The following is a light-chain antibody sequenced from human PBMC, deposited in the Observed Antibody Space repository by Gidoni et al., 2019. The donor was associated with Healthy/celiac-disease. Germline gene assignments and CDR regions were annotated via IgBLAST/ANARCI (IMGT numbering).Light chain of an antibody. CDR3: QQYGSSPLT. CDR2: AAS. Sequence: EIVLTQSPGTLSLSPGASATLSCRASQSVSSSYLAWYQQKPGQAPRLLIYAASRRATGIPDRFSGSGSGTDFTLTISRLEPEDFAVYYCQQYGSSPLTFGGGTKVEIK. V-gene: IGKV3-20*01. J-gene: IGKJ4*01. CDR1: QSVSSSY.